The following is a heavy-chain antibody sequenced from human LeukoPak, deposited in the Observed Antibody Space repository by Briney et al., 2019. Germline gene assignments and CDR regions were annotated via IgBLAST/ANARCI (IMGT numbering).Heavy chain of an antibody. CDR1: GYTLTELS. J-gene: IGHJ6*02. CDR2: FDPEDGET. CDR3: AGSSLLPHYYGMDV. D-gene: IGHD6-6*01. Sequence: ASVKVSCKVSGYTLTELSMHWVRQAPGKGLEWMGGFDPEDGETIYAQKFQGRVTMTEDTSTDTAYMEPSSLRSEDTAVYYCAGSSLLPHYYGMDVWGQGTTVTVSS. V-gene: IGHV1-24*01.